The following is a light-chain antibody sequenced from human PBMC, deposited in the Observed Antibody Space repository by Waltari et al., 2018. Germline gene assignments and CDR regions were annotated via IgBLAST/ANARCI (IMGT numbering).Light chain of an antibody. CDR2: VNSDGSH. CDR3: QTGGHGTWV. Sequence: QLVLTQSPSASASLGASVKLTCTLSSGHSSNVIAWLQQQPENGPRYLMKVNSDGSHSKGDEIPDRFSGSSSGAECYLTISSLQSEDEADYYCQTGGHGTWVFGGGTKLTVL. J-gene: IGLJ3*02. V-gene: IGLV4-69*01. CDR1: SGHSSNV.